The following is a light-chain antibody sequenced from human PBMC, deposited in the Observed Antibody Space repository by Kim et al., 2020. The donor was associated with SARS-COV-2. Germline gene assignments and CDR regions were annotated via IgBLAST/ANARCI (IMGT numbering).Light chain of an antibody. V-gene: IGLV1-47*01. Sequence: QPVLTQPPSASGTPGQRVTISCSGSSSNIGSNYVYWYQQLPGTAPKLLIYRNNQRPSGVPDRFSGSKSGTSSSLAISGLRSEDEADYYCAAWDDSLSVLYLFGTGTKVTVL. CDR1: SSNIGSNY. J-gene: IGLJ1*01. CDR2: RNN. CDR3: AAWDDSLSVLYL.